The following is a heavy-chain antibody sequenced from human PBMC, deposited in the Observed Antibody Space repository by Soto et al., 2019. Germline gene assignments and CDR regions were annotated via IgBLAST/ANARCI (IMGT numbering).Heavy chain of an antibody. Sequence: GGSLRLSCAASGFTFSSYAMSWVRQAPGKGLEWVSAISGSDGSTYYADSVKGRFTISRDNSKNTLYLQMNSLRAEDTAVYYCATAPLNYPSEYFQHWGQGTLVTVSS. D-gene: IGHD1-7*01. CDR3: ATAPLNYPSEYFQH. CDR2: ISGSDGST. J-gene: IGHJ1*01. V-gene: IGHV3-23*01. CDR1: GFTFSSYA.